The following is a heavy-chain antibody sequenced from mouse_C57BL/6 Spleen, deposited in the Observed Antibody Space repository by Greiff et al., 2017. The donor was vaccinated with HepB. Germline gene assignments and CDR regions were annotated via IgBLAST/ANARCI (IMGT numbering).Heavy chain of an antibody. J-gene: IGHJ1*03. CDR2: IDPSDSET. Sequence: QVQLQQPGAELVRPGSSVKLSCKASGYTFTSYWMHWVKQRPIQGLEWIGNIDPSDSETHYNQKFKDKATLTVDKSSITAYMQLSSLTSEDSAVYYCARTYYYGSPWYFDVWGTGTTVTVSS. CDR3: ARTYYYGSPWYFDV. CDR1: GYTFTSYW. V-gene: IGHV1-52*01. D-gene: IGHD1-1*01.